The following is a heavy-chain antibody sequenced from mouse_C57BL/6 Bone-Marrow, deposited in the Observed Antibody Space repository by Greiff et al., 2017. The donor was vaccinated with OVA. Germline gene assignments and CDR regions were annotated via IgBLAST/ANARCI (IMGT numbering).Heavy chain of an antibody. CDR3: ARNTGRRDGGWFAY. J-gene: IGHJ3*01. V-gene: IGHV2-2*01. CDR2: IWSGGST. Sequence: VQRVESGPGLVQPSQSLSITCTVSGFSLTRYGVHWVRQSPGKGLEWLGVIWSGGSTDYNAAFISRLGISKDNSKSQVFFKMNSLQADDTAIYYCARNTGRRDGGWFAYWGQGTLVTVSA. CDR1: GFSLTRYG. D-gene: IGHD1-1*01.